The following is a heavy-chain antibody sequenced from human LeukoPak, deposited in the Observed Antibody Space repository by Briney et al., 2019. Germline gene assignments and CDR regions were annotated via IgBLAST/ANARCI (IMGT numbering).Heavy chain of an antibody. CDR3: ARYRVIVGGTATYNFDH. CDR1: GYTFTPYF. Sequence: ASVKVSCKASGYTFTPYFIHWVRQAPGQGLEWIAIINPTGGSTTYAQKFQGRVTVTRDMSTTTVYMELSSLTSEDTAVYYCARYRVIVGGTATYNFDHWGQGTLVTVSS. CDR2: INPTGGST. V-gene: IGHV1-46*01. J-gene: IGHJ4*02. D-gene: IGHD1-14*01.